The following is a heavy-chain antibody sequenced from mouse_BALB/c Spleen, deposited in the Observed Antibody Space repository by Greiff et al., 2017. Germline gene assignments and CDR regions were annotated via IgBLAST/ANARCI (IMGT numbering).Heavy chain of an antibody. Sequence: QVQLQQPGAELVKPGASVKLSCKASGYTFTSYWMHWVKQRPGQGLEWIGEINPSNGRTNYNEKFKSKATLTVDKSSSTAYMQLSSLTSEDSAVYYCARSDDGPYYYAMDYWGQGTSVTVSS. CDR1: GYTFTSYW. CDR3: ARSDDGPYYYAMDY. J-gene: IGHJ4*01. CDR2: INPSNGRT. D-gene: IGHD2-3*01. V-gene: IGHV1S81*02.